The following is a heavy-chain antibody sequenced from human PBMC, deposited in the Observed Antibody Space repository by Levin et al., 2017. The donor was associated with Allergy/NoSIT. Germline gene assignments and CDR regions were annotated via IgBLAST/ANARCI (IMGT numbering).Heavy chain of an antibody. CDR1: GFTFDEYA. D-gene: IGHD2-2*01. CDR3: AKAISSTSFKTLLDAFDF. J-gene: IGHJ3*01. V-gene: IGHV3-9*01. CDR2: ISWNGGSV. Sequence: GGSLRPSCAASGFTFDEYAMHWVRQAPGKGLEWVSGISWNGGSVGYADSVQGRFTISRDNAENSLSLLMNSLRAEDTALYYCAKAISSTSFKTLLDAFDFWGQGTMVTVSP.